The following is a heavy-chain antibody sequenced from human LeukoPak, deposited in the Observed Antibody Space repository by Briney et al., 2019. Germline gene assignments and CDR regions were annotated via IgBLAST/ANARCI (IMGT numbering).Heavy chain of an antibody. Sequence: ASVKVSCEASGYTFTSYGISWVRQPPGQGLEWMGWISAYNGNTNYAQKLQGRVTMTTDTSTSTAYMELRSLRSDDTAVYYCARVLRYSSSSFVFSDWFDPWGQGTLVTVSS. CDR1: GYTFTSYG. J-gene: IGHJ5*02. CDR2: ISAYNGNT. V-gene: IGHV1-18*01. D-gene: IGHD6-6*01. CDR3: ARVLRYSSSSFVFSDWFDP.